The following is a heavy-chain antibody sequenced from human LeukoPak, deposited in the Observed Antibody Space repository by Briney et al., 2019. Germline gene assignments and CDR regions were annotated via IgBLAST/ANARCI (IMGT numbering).Heavy chain of an antibody. J-gene: IGHJ4*02. CDR3: AKDRGGFDY. Sequence: GGSLRLSCAASGLTFSSYGMHWVRQAPGKGLEWVAVISYDGSNKYYADSVKGRFTISRDNSKNTLYLQMNSLRAEDTAVYYCAKDRGGFDYWGQGTLVTVSS. D-gene: IGHD3-16*01. CDR1: GLTFSSYG. CDR2: ISYDGSNK. V-gene: IGHV3-30*18.